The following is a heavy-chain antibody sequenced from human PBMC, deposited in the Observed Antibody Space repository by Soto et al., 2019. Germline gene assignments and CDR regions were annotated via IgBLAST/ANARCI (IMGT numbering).Heavy chain of an antibody. CDR2: INHSGST. CDR3: ARGRNIAAAGRYFDY. CDR1: GGSFSGYY. D-gene: IGHD6-13*01. J-gene: IGHJ4*02. V-gene: IGHV4-34*01. Sequence: SETLSLTCAVYGGSFSGYYWSWIRQPPGKGLEWIGEINHSGSTNYNPSLKSRVTISVDTSKNQFSLKLSSVTAADTAVYYCARGRNIAAAGRYFDYWGQGTLVTVSS.